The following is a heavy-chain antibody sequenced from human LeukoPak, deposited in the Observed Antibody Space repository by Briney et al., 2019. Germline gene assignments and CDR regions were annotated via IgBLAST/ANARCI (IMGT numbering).Heavy chain of an antibody. V-gene: IGHV3-7*01. CDR2: ISQDGSET. CDR3: ARWAGRCGGDCQSEDP. D-gene: IGHD2-21*02. CDR1: GFTFSTSL. Sequence: GGSLRLSCVGSGFTFSTSLMHWVRQAPGKGPEYVAYISQDGSETNYVDSVKGRFTISRDNTRNSLFLQMYSLRDEDTAIYYCARWAGRCGGDCQSEDPWGLGTLVIVSS. J-gene: IGHJ5*02.